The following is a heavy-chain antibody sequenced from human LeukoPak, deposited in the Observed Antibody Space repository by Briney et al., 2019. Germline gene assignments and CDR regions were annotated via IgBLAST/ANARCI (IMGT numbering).Heavy chain of an antibody. CDR3: ARSSGGYSGYDYVPGYYYYGMDV. Sequence: GGALRLSCAASGFSFNNFGINWVRQAPGKGLDWVSSISSSSPHIYYADSVKGRFTISRDNTNNSVYLQMNSLRAEDTAVYYCARSSGGYSGYDYVPGYYYYGMDVWGQGTTVTVSS. CDR2: ISSSSPHI. J-gene: IGHJ6*02. CDR1: GFSFNNFG. V-gene: IGHV3-21*01. D-gene: IGHD5-12*01.